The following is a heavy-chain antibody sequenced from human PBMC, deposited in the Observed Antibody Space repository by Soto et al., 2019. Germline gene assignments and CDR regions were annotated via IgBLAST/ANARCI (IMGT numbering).Heavy chain of an antibody. CDR2: VHYSGST. V-gene: IGHV4-30-4*01. CDR1: GGSVSSGDQY. CDR3: DRARYEYCIHSICYTTYEFDS. J-gene: IGHJ5*01. Sequence: QVQLQEAGPGLMKPSQTLSLTCTVSGGSVSSGDQYWTWIRQPPGKGLEWIGFVHYSGSTYYHLSRTSRVSISVDRSRNRFSLNLQSLTAAYTAVYYCDRARYEYCIHSICYTTYEFDSWGQGTLVSVSS. D-gene: IGHD2-15*01.